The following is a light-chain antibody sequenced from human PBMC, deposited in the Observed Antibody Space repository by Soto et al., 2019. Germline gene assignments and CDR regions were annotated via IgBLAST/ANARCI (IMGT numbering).Light chain of an antibody. CDR1: SSDVGGYNY. J-gene: IGLJ1*01. CDR3: SSYTSSSTLPYV. V-gene: IGLV2-14*01. Sequence: QSVLTQPASVSGSPGQSITISCTGTSSDVGGYNYVSWYQQDPGKANKLMIYDVSNRPSGVSNRFSGSKSGNSASLTISGLQAEDEADYYCSSYTSSSTLPYVFGTGTKVTVL. CDR2: DVS.